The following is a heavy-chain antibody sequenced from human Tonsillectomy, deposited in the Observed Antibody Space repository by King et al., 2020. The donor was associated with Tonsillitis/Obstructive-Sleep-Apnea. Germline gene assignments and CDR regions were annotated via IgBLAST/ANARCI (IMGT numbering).Heavy chain of an antibody. D-gene: IGHD3-22*01. Sequence: VQLVESGGGLIQPGGSLRLSCAASGFTVSSNYMSWVRQAPGKGLEWVSVIYSGGSTYYAESVKGRFTISRDNSKNTLYLQMNSLRAEDTAVYYCARDYYYDSSGYYLGAFDIWGQGTMVTVSS. CDR1: GFTVSSNY. V-gene: IGHV3-53*01. CDR3: ARDYYYDSSGYYLGAFDI. J-gene: IGHJ3*02. CDR2: IYSGGST.